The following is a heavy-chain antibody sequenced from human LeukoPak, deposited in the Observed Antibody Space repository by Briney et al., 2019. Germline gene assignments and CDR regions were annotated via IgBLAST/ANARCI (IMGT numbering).Heavy chain of an antibody. V-gene: IGHV4-59*01. Sequence: PSETLSLTCTVSGGFISSYYWSWIRQPPGKGLEWIGYIYYSGSTNYNPSLRSRVTISVDTSKNQFSLKLSSVTAADTAVYYCARVGGHCSSTSCPRHYYYYYMDVWGKGTTVTVSS. D-gene: IGHD2-2*01. J-gene: IGHJ6*03. CDR1: GGFISSYY. CDR2: IYYSGST. CDR3: ARVGGHCSSTSCPRHYYYYYMDV.